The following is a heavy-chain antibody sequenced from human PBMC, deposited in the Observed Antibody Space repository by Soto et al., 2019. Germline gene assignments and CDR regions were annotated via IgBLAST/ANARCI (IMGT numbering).Heavy chain of an antibody. CDR1: GGSFSGYY. CDR2: INHSGST. D-gene: IGHD4-17*01. Sequence: SETLSLTCAVYGGSFSGYYWSGIRQPPGKGLEWIGEINHSGSTNYNPSLKSRVTISVDTSKNQFSLKLSSVTAADTAVYYCARGGDYSNWFDPWGQGTLVTVSS. CDR3: ARGGDYSNWFDP. J-gene: IGHJ5*02. V-gene: IGHV4-34*01.